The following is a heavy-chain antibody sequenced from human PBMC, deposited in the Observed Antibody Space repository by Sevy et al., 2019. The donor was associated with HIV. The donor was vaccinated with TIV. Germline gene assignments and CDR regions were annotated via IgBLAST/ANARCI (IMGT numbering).Heavy chain of an antibody. D-gene: IGHD3-10*01. CDR3: AKGGLEDGSATVNWFDP. CDR2: ISYDGSNK. J-gene: IGHJ5*02. CDR1: GFTFSSYG. V-gene: IGHV3-30*18. Sequence: GSLRLSCAASGFTFSSYGMHWVRQAPGKGLEWVAVISYDGSNKYYADSVKGRFTISRDNSKNTLYLQMNSLRAEDTAVYYCAKGGLEDGSATVNWFDPWGQGTLVTVSS.